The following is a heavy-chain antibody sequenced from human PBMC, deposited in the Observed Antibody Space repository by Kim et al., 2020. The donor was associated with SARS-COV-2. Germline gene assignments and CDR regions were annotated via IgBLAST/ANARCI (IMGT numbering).Heavy chain of an antibody. CDR2: GSTP. CDR3: ARGDFFAD. Sequence: GSTPSHADSVKDRFTTSRDNAKNTLYLQMNSLRAEDTAVYYCARGDFFADWGQGALVTVSS. V-gene: IGHV3-74*01. J-gene: IGHJ4*02. D-gene: IGHD3-16*01.